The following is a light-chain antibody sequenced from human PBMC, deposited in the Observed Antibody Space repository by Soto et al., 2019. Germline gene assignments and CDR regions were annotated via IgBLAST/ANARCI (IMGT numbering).Light chain of an antibody. Sequence: EIVLTQSPATLSLSPGERATLSCRASQSVSSYLSCYQQKPGQAPRLLIYGASSRVTGIPVRFSGSGSGTDFSLTITRLETEDFAVYYCHQYSSSRTFGQGTKWIS. CDR3: HQYSSSRT. V-gene: IGKV3-20*01. J-gene: IGKJ1*01. CDR1: QSVSSY. CDR2: GAS.